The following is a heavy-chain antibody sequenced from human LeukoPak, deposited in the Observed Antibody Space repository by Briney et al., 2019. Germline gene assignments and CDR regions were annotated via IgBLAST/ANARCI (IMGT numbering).Heavy chain of an antibody. Sequence: ASVKVSCKASGYTFTSYGISWVRPAPGQGLEWMGWISAYNGNTNYAQKLQGRVTMTTDTSTSTAYMELRSLRSDDTAVYYCASDVDTASNMDYWGQGTLVTVSS. CDR3: ASDVDTASNMDY. CDR2: ISAYNGNT. V-gene: IGHV1-18*01. CDR1: GYTFTSYG. D-gene: IGHD5-18*01. J-gene: IGHJ4*02.